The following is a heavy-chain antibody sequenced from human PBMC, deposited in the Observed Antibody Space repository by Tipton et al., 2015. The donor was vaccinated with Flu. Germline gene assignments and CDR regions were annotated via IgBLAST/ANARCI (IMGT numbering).Heavy chain of an antibody. J-gene: IGHJ3*01. Sequence: QVQLVQSGAEVKKPGSSVKVSCKASGRTFSSFAISWVRQAPGQGLEWMGVINPRGGGTTNAQRLQGRVTMTRDTSTSTVYMELSSLRSEDTAMYYCVRFSGGRELAAFDVWGQGTRGTVSS. V-gene: IGHV1-46*01. CDR3: VRFSGGRELAAFDV. D-gene: IGHD2-15*01. CDR2: INPRGGGT. CDR1: GRTFSSFA.